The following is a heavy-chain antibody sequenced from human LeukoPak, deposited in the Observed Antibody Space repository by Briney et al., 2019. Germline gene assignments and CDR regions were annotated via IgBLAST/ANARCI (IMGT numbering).Heavy chain of an antibody. Sequence: GGSLRLSCAASGFTFSNAWMSWVRQAPGKGLEWVGRIKSKTDGGTTDYAAPVKGRFTISRDDSKNTLYLQMSSLKTEDTAVYYCTTAVLLRFFSGYGMDVWGQGTTVTVSS. V-gene: IGHV3-15*01. CDR1: GFTFSNAW. CDR2: IKSKTDGGTT. J-gene: IGHJ6*02. CDR3: TTAVLLRFFSGYGMDV. D-gene: IGHD3-3*01.